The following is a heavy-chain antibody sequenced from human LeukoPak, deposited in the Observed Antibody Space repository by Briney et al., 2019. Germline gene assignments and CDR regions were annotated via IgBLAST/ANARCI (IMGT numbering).Heavy chain of an antibody. CDR1: GFTFSSYA. CDR3: AKASGYGHLHYFDY. J-gene: IGHJ4*02. Sequence: PGGSLRLSCAASGFTFSSYAMSWVRQAPGKGLELVSAISGSGGSTYYADSVKGRFTISRDNSKNTLYLQMNSLRAEDTAVYYCAKASGYGHLHYFDYWGQGTLVTVSS. D-gene: IGHD5-12*01. CDR2: ISGSGGST. V-gene: IGHV3-23*01.